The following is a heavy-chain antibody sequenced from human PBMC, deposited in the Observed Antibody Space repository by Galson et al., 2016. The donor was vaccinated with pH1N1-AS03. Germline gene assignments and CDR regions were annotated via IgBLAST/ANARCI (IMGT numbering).Heavy chain of an antibody. J-gene: IGHJ4*02. Sequence: ETLSLTCNVSGGSISSYYWSWIRQPPGKRLEWIGYIYYGGSTKYNPSLKSRVTISVDTSKNQFSLKLTSVTAADTAVYYCARPRGESSSWYPFDHWGQGTLVTVSS. CDR3: ARPRGESSSWYPFDH. V-gene: IGHV4-59*08. CDR2: IYYGGST. CDR1: GGSISSYY. D-gene: IGHD6-13*01.